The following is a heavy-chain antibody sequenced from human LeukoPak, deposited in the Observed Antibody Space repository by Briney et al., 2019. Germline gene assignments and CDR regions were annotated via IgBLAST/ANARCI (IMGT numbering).Heavy chain of an antibody. J-gene: IGHJ3*02. CDR1: GFTVSSNY. Sequence: GGSLRLSCGASGFTVSSNYMSWVRQAPGKGLEWVSVMYVGGNTNYADSVKGRFTISRDNSKNTVFLQMNSLRADNTAVYYCARDSMEHPGGDAFDIWGQGTMVTVSS. CDR3: ARDSMEHPGGDAFDI. CDR2: MYVGGNT. V-gene: IGHV3-53*01. D-gene: IGHD2/OR15-2a*01.